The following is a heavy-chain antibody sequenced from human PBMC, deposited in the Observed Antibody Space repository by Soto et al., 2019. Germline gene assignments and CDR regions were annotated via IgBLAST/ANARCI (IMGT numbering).Heavy chain of an antibody. V-gene: IGHV1-69*13. CDR1: GGTFSSYA. J-gene: IGHJ5*02. CDR2: IIPIFGTA. D-gene: IGHD3-3*01. Sequence: SVKVSCKASGGTFSSYAISWVRQAPGRGLEWMGGIIPIFGTANYAQKFQGRVTITADESTSTAYMELSSLRSEDTAVYYCAREVANYDFGSGFDPWGQGNLVTVSS. CDR3: AREVANYDFGSGFDP.